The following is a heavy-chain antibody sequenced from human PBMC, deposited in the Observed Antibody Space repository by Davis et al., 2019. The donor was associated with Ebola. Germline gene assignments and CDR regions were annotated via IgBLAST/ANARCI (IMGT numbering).Heavy chain of an antibody. CDR1: GYTFTGYY. CDR2: INPNSGGT. J-gene: IGHJ4*02. D-gene: IGHD1-1*01. V-gene: IGHV1-2*06. Sequence: AASVKVSCKASGYTFTGYYMHWVRQAPGQGLEWMGRINPNSGGTNYAQKLQGRVTMTTDTSTNTAYMEVGSLRSDDTAVYYCARAQFPTTSDHWGQGTLVTVSS. CDR3: ARAQFPTTSDH.